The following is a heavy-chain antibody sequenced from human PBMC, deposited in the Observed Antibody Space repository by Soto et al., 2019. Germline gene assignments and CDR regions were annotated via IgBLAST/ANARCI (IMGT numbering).Heavy chain of an antibody. D-gene: IGHD6-13*01. CDR3: ARAISSSWSYFDY. CDR1: GFTFNNYA. J-gene: IGHJ4*02. CDR2: IIGSGNII. V-gene: IGHV3-23*01. Sequence: GVSLRLSCAASGFTFNNYAMSWVRQAPGRGLEWVSAIIGSGNIIHYADSVKGRFTISRDNSKNTLYLQMSSLRAEDTAVYYCARAISSSWSYFDYWGQGTLVTVSS.